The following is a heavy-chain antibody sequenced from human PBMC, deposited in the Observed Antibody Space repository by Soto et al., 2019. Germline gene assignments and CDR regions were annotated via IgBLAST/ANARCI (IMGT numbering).Heavy chain of an antibody. J-gene: IGHJ4*02. CDR2: IPGTGGST. D-gene: IGHD5-18*01. CDR3: ASLDTAMIKTAGY. Sequence: GGSLRLSCAASGFTFSSYAMNWVRQAPGKGLEWVSSIPGTGGSTYYADSVRGRITISRDNSKNTLYLQMNSLTVEDTAMYYCASLDTAMIKTAGYWGQGTQVTVSS. CDR1: GFTFSSYA. V-gene: IGHV3-23*01.